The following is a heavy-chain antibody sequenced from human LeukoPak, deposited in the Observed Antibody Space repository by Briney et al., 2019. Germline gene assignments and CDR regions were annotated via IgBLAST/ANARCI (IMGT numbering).Heavy chain of an antibody. CDR2: ISHSGST. Sequence: SETLSLTCTVSGGSISSSSYYWGWIRQPPGKGLEWIGVISHSGSTYYNLSLKSRVTISVDTSKNQFSLKLSSVTAADTAVYYCARQVAATLNFDNWGQGTLVTVSS. V-gene: IGHV4-39*01. J-gene: IGHJ4*02. CDR1: GGSISSSSYY. CDR3: ARQVAATLNFDN. D-gene: IGHD1-26*01.